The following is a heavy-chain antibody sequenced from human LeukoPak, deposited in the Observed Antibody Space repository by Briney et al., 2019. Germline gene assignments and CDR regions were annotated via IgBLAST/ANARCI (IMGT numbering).Heavy chain of an antibody. V-gene: IGHV4-59*12. CDR3: ASTTQGNWNFDY. Sequence: SETLSLTCTVSGGSINSYYWSWIRQPPGKGLEWIGYIYYSGSTNYNPSLKSRVTISVDRSKNQFSLKLSSVTAADTAVYYCASTTQGNWNFDYWGQGTLVTVSS. J-gene: IGHJ4*02. D-gene: IGHD1-1*01. CDR2: IYYSGST. CDR1: GGSINSYY.